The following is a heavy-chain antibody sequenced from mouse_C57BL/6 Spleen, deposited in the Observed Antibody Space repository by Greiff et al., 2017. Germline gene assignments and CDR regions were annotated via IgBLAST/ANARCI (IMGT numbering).Heavy chain of an antibody. CDR3: ARDLGYYYGSSYDWYFDV. J-gene: IGHJ1*03. CDR1: GYSITSGYY. CDR2: ISYDGSN. D-gene: IGHD1-1*01. V-gene: IGHV3-6*01. Sequence: VQLQQSGPGLVKPSQSLSLTCSVTGYSITSGYYWNWIRQFPGNKLEWMGYISYDGSNNYNPSLKNRISITRDTSKNQFFLKLNSVTTEDTATYYCARDLGYYYGSSYDWYFDVWGTGTTVTVSS.